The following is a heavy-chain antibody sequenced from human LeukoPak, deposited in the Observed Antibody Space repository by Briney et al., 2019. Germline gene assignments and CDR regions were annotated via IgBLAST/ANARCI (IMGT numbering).Heavy chain of an antibody. CDR1: GFTFSSYG. Sequence: PGGSLRLSCAASGFTFSSYGMHWVRQAPGKGLEWVAFIRYDGSNKYYADSVKGRFTISRDNSKNTLYLQMNSLRAEDTAVYYCAKDMERGNWNYVVDYWGQGTLVTVSS. J-gene: IGHJ4*02. V-gene: IGHV3-30*02. CDR3: AKDMERGNWNYVVDY. D-gene: IGHD1-7*01. CDR2: IRYDGSNK.